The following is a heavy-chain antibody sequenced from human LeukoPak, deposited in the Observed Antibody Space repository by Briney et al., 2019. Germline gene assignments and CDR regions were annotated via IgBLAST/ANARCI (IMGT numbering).Heavy chain of an antibody. V-gene: IGHV3-23*01. J-gene: IGHJ4*02. CDR1: GFTFSTYV. CDR2: ISASGGST. Sequence: PGGSLRLSCAASGFTFSTYVMRWGPQAPGKGLEWVSGISASGGSTYYADSVKGRFTISRDNSKNTLYLQMNSLGAGDTAIYYCAKGGPPHDYYFDYWGQGSLVTVSS. CDR3: AKGGPPHDYYFDY. D-gene: IGHD2-21*02.